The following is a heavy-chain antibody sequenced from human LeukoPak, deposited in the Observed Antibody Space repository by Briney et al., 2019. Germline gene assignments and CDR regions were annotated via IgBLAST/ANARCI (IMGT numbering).Heavy chain of an antibody. CDR2: ISYGGSNK. J-gene: IGHJ3*02. Sequence: GGSLRLSCAASGFTFSSYGMHWVRQAPGKGLEWVAVISYGGSNKYYADSVKGRFTISRDNSKNTLYLQMNSLRAEDTAVYYCAKDLFRITMVRGAPGDAFGIWGQGTMVTVSS. CDR1: GFTFSSYG. V-gene: IGHV3-30*18. D-gene: IGHD3-10*01. CDR3: AKDLFRITMVRGAPGDAFGI.